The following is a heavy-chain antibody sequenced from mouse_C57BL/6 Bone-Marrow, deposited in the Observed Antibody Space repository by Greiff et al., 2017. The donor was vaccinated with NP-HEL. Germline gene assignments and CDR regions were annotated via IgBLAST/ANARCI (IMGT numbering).Heavy chain of an antibody. Sequence: DVMLVESGEGLVKPGGSLKLSCAASGFTFSSYAMSWVRQTPEKRLEWVAYISSGGDYIYYADTVKGRFTISRDNARNTLYLQMSSLKSEDTAMYYCTREGYYGSSCYFDYWGQGTTLTVSS. V-gene: IGHV5-9-1*02. CDR1: GFTFSSYA. CDR3: TREGYYGSSCYFDY. CDR2: ISSGGDYI. J-gene: IGHJ2*01. D-gene: IGHD1-1*01.